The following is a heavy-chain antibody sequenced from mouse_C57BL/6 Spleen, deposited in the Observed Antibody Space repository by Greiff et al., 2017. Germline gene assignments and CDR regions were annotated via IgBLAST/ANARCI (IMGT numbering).Heavy chain of an antibody. J-gene: IGHJ3*01. CDR1: GYTFTSYW. CDR2: IDPSDSYT. Sequence: QVQLQQPGAELVMPGASVKLSCKASGYTFTSYWMHWVKQRPGQGLEWIGEIDPSDSYTNYNQKVKGKSTLTVDKSSSTAYMQRSSLTSEDSAVYYCARGGYDPWFAYWGQGTLVTVSA. V-gene: IGHV1-69*01. D-gene: IGHD2-14*01. CDR3: ARGGYDPWFAY.